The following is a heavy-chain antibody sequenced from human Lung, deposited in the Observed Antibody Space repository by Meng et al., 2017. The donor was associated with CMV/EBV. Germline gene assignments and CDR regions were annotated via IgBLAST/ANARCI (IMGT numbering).Heavy chain of an antibody. V-gene: IGHV3-21*01. CDR1: GFTFSSHS. Sequence: SCAASGFTFSSHSMNWVRQAPGKGLEWVSSISSSSSYIYYADSVKGRFTISRDNAKNSLYLQMNSLRAEDTAVYYCARDPSGSYDYWGQGTLVTVSS. J-gene: IGHJ4*02. CDR2: ISSSSSYI. CDR3: ARDPSGSYDY. D-gene: IGHD1-26*01.